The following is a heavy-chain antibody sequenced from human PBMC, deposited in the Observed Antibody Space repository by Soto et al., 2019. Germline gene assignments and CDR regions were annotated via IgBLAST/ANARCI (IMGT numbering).Heavy chain of an antibody. D-gene: IGHD6-13*01. CDR2: ISGSGGRS. CDR3: AKAYFVESSEQPYYFDY. V-gene: IGHV3-23*01. Sequence: EVQLLDSGGGLVQPGGSLRLSCAASGFTFSNYAMTWVRQGPGKGLEWVSGISGSGGRSYYADSVKGRFTISRDNSKSTLYLQMKSLRAEDTAVYYCAKAYFVESSEQPYYFDYWGQGTLVTVSS. CDR1: GFTFSNYA. J-gene: IGHJ4*02.